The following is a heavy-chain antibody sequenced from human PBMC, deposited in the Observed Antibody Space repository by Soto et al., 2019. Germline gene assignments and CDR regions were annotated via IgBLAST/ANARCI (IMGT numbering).Heavy chain of an antibody. CDR2: MYYSGST. V-gene: IGHV4-59*08. Sequence: PSETLSLTCTVSGGSISSYYWSWIRQPPGKGLEWIGCMYYSGSTNYNPSLKSRVTISVDTSKNQSSLKLSSVTAADTAVYYCARPDSSSWAAPFGSWGQGTRVTVSS. CDR3: ARPDSSSWAAPFGS. J-gene: IGHJ4*02. CDR1: GGSISSYY. D-gene: IGHD6-13*01.